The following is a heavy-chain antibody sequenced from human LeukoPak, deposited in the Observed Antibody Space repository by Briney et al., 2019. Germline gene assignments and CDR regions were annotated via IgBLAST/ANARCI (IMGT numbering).Heavy chain of an antibody. V-gene: IGHV4-4*07. J-gene: IGHJ4*02. D-gene: IGHD6-19*01. CDR3: ARASGWYGYYFDY. Sequence: SETLSLTCTVSGGSISSYYWSWILQPAGKGLQWMGGIYTSGSTNYNPSLKSRVTMSVDTSKNQFSLKLSSVTAADTAVYYCARASGWYGYYFDYWGQGTLVTVSS. CDR2: IYTSGST. CDR1: GGSISSYY.